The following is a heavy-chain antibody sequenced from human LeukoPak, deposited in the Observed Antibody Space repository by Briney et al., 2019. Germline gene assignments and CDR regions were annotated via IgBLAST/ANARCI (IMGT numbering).Heavy chain of an antibody. J-gene: IGHJ4*02. D-gene: IGHD6-6*01. V-gene: IGHV3-30*04. CDR3: ARGSTADY. Sequence: PGRSLRLSCAASGFTFSSYAMRWVRQAPGKGLEWVAVISYDGSNKYYADSVKGRFTISRDNSKNTLYLQMNSLRAEDTAVYYCARGSTADYWGQGTLVTVSS. CDR1: GFTFSSYA. CDR2: ISYDGSNK.